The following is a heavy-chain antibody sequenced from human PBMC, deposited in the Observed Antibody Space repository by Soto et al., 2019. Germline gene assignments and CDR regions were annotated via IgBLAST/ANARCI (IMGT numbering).Heavy chain of an antibody. D-gene: IGHD3-22*01. J-gene: IGHJ1*01. CDR1: GCSISSSSYY. CDR2: IYYSGST. Sequence: SETLSLTCTVSGCSISSSSYYWGWIRQPPGKGLEWIGSIYYSGSTYYNPSLKSRVTISVDTSKNQFSLKLSSVTAADTAVYYCARGFTYYYDSSGYYYLRAAEYFQHWGQGTLVTVSS. CDR3: ARGFTYYYDSSGYYYLRAAEYFQH. V-gene: IGHV4-39*07.